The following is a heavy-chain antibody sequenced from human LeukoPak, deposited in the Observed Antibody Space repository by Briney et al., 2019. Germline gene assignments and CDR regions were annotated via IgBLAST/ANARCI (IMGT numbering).Heavy chain of an antibody. D-gene: IGHD1-26*01. CDR2: IYTSGST. V-gene: IGHV4-61*02. CDR1: GGSISSGSYY. Sequence: SETLTLTCTVSGGSISSGSYYWSWIRQPAGKGLEWIGRIYTSGSTSYNPSLKSRVTISLDTSKNQFSLRLTSVTAADTAVYYCARNRVVGAPNFDYWGQGTLVTVFS. J-gene: IGHJ4*02. CDR3: ARNRVVGAPNFDY.